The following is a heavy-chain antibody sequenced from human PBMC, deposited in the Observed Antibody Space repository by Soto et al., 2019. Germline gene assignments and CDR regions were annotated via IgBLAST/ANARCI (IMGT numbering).Heavy chain of an antibody. CDR2: ISGSGGST. Sequence: AGGSLRLSCAASGFTFSSYAMSWVRQAPGKGLEWVSAISGSGGSTYYADSVKGRFTISRDNSKSTLYLQMNSLRAEDTAVYYCAKCKETDVYYFDYWGQGTLVTVSS. J-gene: IGHJ4*02. CDR1: GFTFSSYA. V-gene: IGHV3-23*01. CDR3: AKCKETDVYYFDY.